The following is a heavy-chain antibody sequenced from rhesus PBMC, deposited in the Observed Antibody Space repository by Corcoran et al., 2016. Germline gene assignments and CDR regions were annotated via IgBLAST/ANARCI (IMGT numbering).Heavy chain of an antibody. Sequence: EVQVVESGGGLVQPGGSLRLSCAASGFTFSNYWMSCVRPVPGKGLDWVGRIKNKADGGTAAYAESVKGRFTISRDDSKNTLYLQMNSVNTEDTAVYYCTRALPGQYNRFDVWGPGVLVTVSS. CDR1: GFTFSNYW. J-gene: IGHJ5-1*01. V-gene: IGHV3-16*02. CDR3: TRALPGQYNRFDV. CDR2: IKNKADGGTA.